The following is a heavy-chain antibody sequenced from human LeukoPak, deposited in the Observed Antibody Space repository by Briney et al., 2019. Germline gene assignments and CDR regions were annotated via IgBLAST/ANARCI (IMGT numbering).Heavy chain of an antibody. D-gene: IGHD6-13*01. J-gene: IGHJ4*02. Sequence: SETLSLTCTVSGGSISSYYWSWIRQPPGKGLEWIGYIYYSGSTNYNPSLKSRVTISVDTSKNQFSLRLNSVTAADTAVYYCAKDLVAAAGGGIDYWGQGTLVTVSS. V-gene: IGHV4-59*12. CDR1: GGSISSYY. CDR3: AKDLVAAAGGGIDY. CDR2: IYYSGST.